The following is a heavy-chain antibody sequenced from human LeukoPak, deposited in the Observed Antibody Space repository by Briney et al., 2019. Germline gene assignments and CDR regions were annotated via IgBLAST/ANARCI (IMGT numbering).Heavy chain of an antibody. CDR2: IYHSGYA. Sequence: SETLSLTCSVSGGSVSSNYWAWLRQPPGKGPEWIGYIYHSGYAKYNPSFKSRVTMSVDTSKSQFSLQLTSVTAADTAVYYCARVVYYDFWSGSAVDAFDIWGQGTMVTVSS. CDR1: GGSVSSNY. V-gene: IGHV4-59*02. J-gene: IGHJ3*02. D-gene: IGHD3-3*01. CDR3: ARVVYYDFWSGSAVDAFDI.